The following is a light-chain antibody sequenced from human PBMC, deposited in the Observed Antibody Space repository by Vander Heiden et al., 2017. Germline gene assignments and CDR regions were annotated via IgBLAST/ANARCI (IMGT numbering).Light chain of an antibody. V-gene: IGLV1-51*01. CDR1: SSNIGYNH. J-gene: IGLJ2*01. Sequence: QSVLTQPPSVSAAPGQKVTISCSGRSSNIGYNHVSWYQQLPGTAPKLLINDNNKRPSGIPDRFSGSKSGTSATLGITGLQTGDEAIYFCATWDNTLVAVLFGGGTKLTVL. CDR3: ATWDNTLVAVL. CDR2: DNN.